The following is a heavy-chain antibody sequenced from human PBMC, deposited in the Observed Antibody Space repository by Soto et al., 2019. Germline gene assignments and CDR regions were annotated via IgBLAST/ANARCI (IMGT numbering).Heavy chain of an antibody. CDR3: ARRKDSRGGWVYFDY. CDR1: GDSISDYC. V-gene: IGHV4-59*08. J-gene: IGHJ4*02. Sequence: SETLSLTCTVSGDSISDYCLSWIRQPPEKGLEWIGFAYYTGSPSYSPSLKSRVTISIDASKKQFSLNLNSVTAADTAVYYCARRKDSRGGWVYFDYWGQGILVTVSS. CDR2: AYYTGSP. D-gene: IGHD6-19*01.